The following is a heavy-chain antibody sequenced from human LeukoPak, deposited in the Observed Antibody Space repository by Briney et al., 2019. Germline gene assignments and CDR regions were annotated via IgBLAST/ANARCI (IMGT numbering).Heavy chain of an antibody. V-gene: IGHV3-30-3*01. CDR3: AGGLWFGESYIDY. CDR1: GFTFSSYA. Sequence: PGRSLRLSCAASGFTFSSYAMHWVRQAPGKGLEWVAVISYDGSNKYYADSVKGRFTISRDNSKNTLYLQMNSLRAEDTAVYYCAGGLWFGESYIDYWGQGTLVTVSS. J-gene: IGHJ4*02. CDR2: ISYDGSNK. D-gene: IGHD3-10*01.